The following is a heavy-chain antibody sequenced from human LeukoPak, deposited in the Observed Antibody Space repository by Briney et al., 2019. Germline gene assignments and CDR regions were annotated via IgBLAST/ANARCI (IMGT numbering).Heavy chain of an antibody. CDR3: DRVCYYYAWGSYRPPYYMDV. Sequence: SETLSLTCTVSGGSISSYYWSWIRQPAAKGLECIGRVYTSGSTNYDPSLKSRVTMSVDTSKNQFSLKLSSVTAEDTARYYCDRVCYYYAWGSYRPPYYMDVWGKGNTVTVSS. CDR1: GGSISSYY. D-gene: IGHD3-16*02. V-gene: IGHV4-4*07. J-gene: IGHJ6*03. CDR2: VYTSGST.